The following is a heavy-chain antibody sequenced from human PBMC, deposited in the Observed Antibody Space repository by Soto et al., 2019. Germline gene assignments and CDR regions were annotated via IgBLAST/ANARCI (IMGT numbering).Heavy chain of an antibody. CDR1: GGSISSYY. D-gene: IGHD4-17*01. V-gene: IGHV4-59*08. J-gene: IGHJ4*02. CDR3: ARTKDHGDYYFDY. CDR2: IYYSGST. Sequence: ETLSLTCTVSGGSISSYYWSWIRQPPGKGLEWIGYIYYSGSTNYNPSLKSRVTISVDTSKNQFSLKLSSVTAADTAVYYCARTKDHGDYYFDYWGQGTLVTVSS.